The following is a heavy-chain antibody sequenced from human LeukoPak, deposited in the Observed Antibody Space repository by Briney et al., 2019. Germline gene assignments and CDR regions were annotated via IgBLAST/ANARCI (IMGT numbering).Heavy chain of an antibody. CDR2: IFYSGTT. D-gene: IGHD2-2*01. Sequence: SETLSLTCTVSGGSIASGNYFWSWIRQHPEEGLEWIGYIFYSGTTYYNPSLKSRVTISVDTSKNQFSLKLNSVIAADTAVYYCAREVNEPASADAFDIWGQGTMVTVSS. J-gene: IGHJ3*02. CDR3: AREVNEPASADAFDI. CDR1: GGSIASGNYF. V-gene: IGHV4-31*03.